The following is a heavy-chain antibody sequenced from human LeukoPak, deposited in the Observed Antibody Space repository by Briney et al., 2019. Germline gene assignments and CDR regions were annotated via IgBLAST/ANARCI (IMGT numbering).Heavy chain of an antibody. CDR2: IQHDGSEK. J-gene: IGHJ4*02. Sequence: GGSLRLSCAASGFTFSSYWMTWVRQAPGKGLEWVANIQHDGSEKYYADSVKGRFTISRDNSKNTLYLEMNSLRAEDTAVYYCAKDIGSYYDYWGQGILVTVSS. D-gene: IGHD3-10*01. CDR1: GFTFSSYW. CDR3: AKDIGSYYDY. V-gene: IGHV3-7*01.